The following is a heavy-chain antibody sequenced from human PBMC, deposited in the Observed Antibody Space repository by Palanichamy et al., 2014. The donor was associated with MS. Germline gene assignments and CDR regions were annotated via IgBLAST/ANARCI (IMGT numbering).Heavy chain of an antibody. CDR3: ARSPPRDSPTGWFDP. CDR1: GFSLSASEGG. V-gene: IGHV2-5*02. J-gene: IGHJ5*02. Sequence: QITLEESGPALVKSTQTLTLTCTFSGFSLSASEGGVGWVRQPPGKAPEWLALIFGDYDYRYSPSLQSRLAITRDSSKNQVVLTMTNMEPLDTATYYCARSPPRDSPTGWFDPWGQGTLVTVSS. CDR2: IFGDYDY. D-gene: IGHD4-11*01.